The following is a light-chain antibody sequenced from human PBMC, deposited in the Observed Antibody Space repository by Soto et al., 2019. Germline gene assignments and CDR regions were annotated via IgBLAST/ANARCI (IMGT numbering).Light chain of an antibody. CDR2: SSN. Sequence: QSVLTQPPSASGTPGQRVTISCSGSSSNIGSNTVNWYQQLPGTAPKLLIYSSNQRPSGVPDRFSGSKSGTSASLAISGLQSEDEADYYCAAWDDSLNGLLVFGTGTKLTVL. CDR3: AAWDDSLNGLLV. CDR1: SSNIGSNT. V-gene: IGLV1-44*01. J-gene: IGLJ1*01.